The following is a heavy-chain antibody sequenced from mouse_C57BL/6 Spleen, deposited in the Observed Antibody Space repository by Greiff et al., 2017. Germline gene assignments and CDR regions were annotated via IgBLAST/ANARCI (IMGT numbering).Heavy chain of an antibody. D-gene: IGHD2-1*01. Sequence: VQLQQPGAELVKPGASVKLSCKASGYTFTSYWMQWVKQRPGQGLEWIGEIDPSDSYTNYNQKFKGKATLTVDTSSSTAYMQLSSLTSEDSAVYYCARLGGNLFDYWGQGTTLTVSS. CDR1: GYTFTSYW. CDR3: ARLGGNLFDY. CDR2: IDPSDSYT. V-gene: IGHV1-50*01. J-gene: IGHJ2*01.